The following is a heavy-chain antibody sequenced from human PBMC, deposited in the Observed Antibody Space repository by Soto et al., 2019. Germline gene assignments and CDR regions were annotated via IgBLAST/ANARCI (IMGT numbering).Heavy chain of an antibody. D-gene: IGHD3-22*01. CDR2: IIPIFGTA. V-gene: IGHV1-69*13. CDR1: GGTFGSYA. J-gene: IGHJ6*02. CDR3: ATTYYYDSSGYSEPRYYYYGMDV. Sequence: SGKVSCKASGGTFGSYAISWVRQAPGQGLEWMGGIIPIFGTANYAQKFQGRVTITADESTSTAYMELSSLRSEDTAVYYCATTYYYDSSGYSEPRYYYYGMDVWGQGTTVTVS.